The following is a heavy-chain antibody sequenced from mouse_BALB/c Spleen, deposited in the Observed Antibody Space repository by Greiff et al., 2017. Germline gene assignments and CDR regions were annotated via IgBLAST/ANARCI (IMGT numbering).Heavy chain of an antibody. CDR3: ARYDYDRYYYAMDY. J-gene: IGHJ4*01. CDR1: GYTFSSYW. V-gene: IGHV1-9*01. CDR2: ILPGSGST. Sequence: QVQLKQSGAELMKPGASVKISCKATGYTFSSYWIEWVKQRPGHGLEWIGEILPGSGSTNYNEKFKGKATFTADTSSNTAYMQLSSLTSEDSAVYYCARYDYDRYYYAMDYWGQGTSVTVSS. D-gene: IGHD2-4*01.